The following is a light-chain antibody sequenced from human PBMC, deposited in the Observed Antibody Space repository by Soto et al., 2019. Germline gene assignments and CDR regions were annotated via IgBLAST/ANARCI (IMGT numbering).Light chain of an antibody. CDR2: DVA. Sequence: QSALTQPASVSDSPGQSITISCTGTSSDVGGSNFVSWYQQHPGKPPKLIIYDVANRPSGVSNRFSGSKSGSTASLIISRLHTEDEDDYYCVSYTSSTPYVFGTGTKLTVL. CDR1: SSDVGGSNF. V-gene: IGLV2-14*03. J-gene: IGLJ1*01. CDR3: VSYTSSTPYV.